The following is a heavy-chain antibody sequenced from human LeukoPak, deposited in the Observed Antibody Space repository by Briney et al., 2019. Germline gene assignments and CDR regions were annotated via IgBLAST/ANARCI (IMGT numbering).Heavy chain of an antibody. D-gene: IGHD1-26*01. CDR2: ISPGGDTL. J-gene: IGHJ5*01. V-gene: IGHV3-48*03. Sequence: GGSLRLSCGASGFTFSSYGLTWVRQGPGEGLEWIAYISPGGDTLSYDDSVKGRFTIARDDAKETLYLHMTSQRVGDSALYFCARLNGAPPRFDSWGQGTLVTVSA. CDR3: ARLNGAPPRFDS. CDR1: GFTFSSYG.